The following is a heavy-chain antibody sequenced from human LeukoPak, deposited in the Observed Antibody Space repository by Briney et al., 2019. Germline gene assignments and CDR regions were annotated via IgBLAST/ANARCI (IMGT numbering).Heavy chain of an antibody. CDR2: MNPNSGAS. CDR3: ANIPGTVAGRGT. Sequence: ASVTVSCKASVYTFTSYDINWVRQATGQGLEWMGWMNPNSGASGCAQKFQGRVTLTRDTSMSTAYMEVSSLRFEDTAVYYCANIPGTVAGRGTWGQGTRVTVSS. D-gene: IGHD6-19*01. V-gene: IGHV1-8*01. CDR1: VYTFTSYD. J-gene: IGHJ5*02.